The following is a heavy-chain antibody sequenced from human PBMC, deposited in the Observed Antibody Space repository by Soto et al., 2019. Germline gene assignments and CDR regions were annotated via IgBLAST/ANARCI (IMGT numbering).Heavy chain of an antibody. CDR3: ARDPVRGDDYNFDY. D-gene: IGHD3-10*01. CDR2: IRPDGSAS. V-gene: IGHV3-7*01. CDR1: GFIFISYW. Sequence: PGGSLRLSCAASGFIFISYWMTFLRHSPGKGLEWVANIRPDGSASNYVDSVRGRFTISRDNAKNSLYLQMNSLRAEDTAVYYCARDPVRGDDYNFDYWGQGTLVTVSS. J-gene: IGHJ4*02.